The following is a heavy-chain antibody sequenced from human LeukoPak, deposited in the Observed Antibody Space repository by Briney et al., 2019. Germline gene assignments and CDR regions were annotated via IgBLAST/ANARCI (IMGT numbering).Heavy chain of an antibody. J-gene: IGHJ5*02. D-gene: IGHD6-13*01. CDR1: GSSFTSYW. CDR2: IYPGDSRI. Sequence: GESLKISCQGFGSSFTSYWIGWVRPLPGKGMEWMGVIYPGDSRIRYNPSFQGQVTISVDKSISTAYLQWVSLKASDTAMYYCACRDLTSTWSFPWGQGTLVTVSS. CDR3: ACRDLTSTWSFP. V-gene: IGHV5-51*01.